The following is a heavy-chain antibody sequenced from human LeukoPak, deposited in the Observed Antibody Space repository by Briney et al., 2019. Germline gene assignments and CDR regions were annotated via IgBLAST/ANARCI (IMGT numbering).Heavy chain of an antibody. Sequence: GGSLRLSCAASGFTFDDYGMSWVRQAPGKGLEWVSGFNWNGGSTGYADSVKGRFTISGDNAKNSLYLQMNSLRAEDTALYYCARVRYGSGSYYNYYYYYMDVWGKGTTVTVSS. D-gene: IGHD3-10*01. CDR2: FNWNGGST. CDR1: GFTFDDYG. J-gene: IGHJ6*03. V-gene: IGHV3-20*04. CDR3: ARVRYGSGSYYNYYYYYMDV.